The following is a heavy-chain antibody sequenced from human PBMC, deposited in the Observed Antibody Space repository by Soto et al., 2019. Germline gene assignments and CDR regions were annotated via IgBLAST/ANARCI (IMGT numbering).Heavy chain of an antibody. D-gene: IGHD1-26*01. CDR2: ISYDGSHA. V-gene: IGHV3-30*18. Sequence: QVQLVDSGGGVVQPGRSLRLSCAASGFTFTTYGMHWVRRAPGKGLEWVAVISYDGSHAYYADSVKGRFTISRDNSKNTLYLQINSLRAEDTAVYYCAKERTYSVASDFDYWGRGTLVTVSS. CDR3: AKERTYSVASDFDY. J-gene: IGHJ4*02. CDR1: GFTFTTYG.